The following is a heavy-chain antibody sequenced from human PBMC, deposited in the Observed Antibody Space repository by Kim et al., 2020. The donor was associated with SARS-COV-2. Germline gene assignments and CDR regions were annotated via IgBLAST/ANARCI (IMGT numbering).Heavy chain of an antibody. J-gene: IGHJ5*02. Sequence: GGSLRLSCAACGFSFDDHAMHWVRQAPGKGLEWVALISWGGHATFYADTVEGRFTISRDNERNSLFLEMNTLRPEDTALYYCAKAGDGYDIDHWGQGTLVTVSS. CDR1: GFSFDDHA. CDR2: ISWGGHAT. V-gene: IGHV3-43D*03. D-gene: IGHD2-21*01. CDR3: AKAGDGYDIDH.